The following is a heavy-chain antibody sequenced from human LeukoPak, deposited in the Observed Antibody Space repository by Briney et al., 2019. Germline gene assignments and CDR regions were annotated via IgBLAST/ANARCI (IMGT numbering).Heavy chain of an antibody. CDR1: GGSFSGYY. Sequence: ESSETLSLTCAVYGGSFSGYYWSWIRQPPGKGLEWIGEINHSGSTNYNPSLKSRVTISVDTSKNQFSLKLSSVTAADTAVYYCARVGGSNYYYYGMDVWGQGTTVTVSS. CDR3: ARVGGSNYYYYGMDV. J-gene: IGHJ6*02. CDR2: INHSGST. D-gene: IGHD3-10*01. V-gene: IGHV4-34*01.